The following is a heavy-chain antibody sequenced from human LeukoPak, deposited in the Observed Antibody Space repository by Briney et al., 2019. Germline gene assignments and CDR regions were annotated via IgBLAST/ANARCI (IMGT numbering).Heavy chain of an antibody. Sequence: GGSLRLSCAASGFTFSSYSMNWVRQAPGKGLEWFSSISSSSSYIYYADSVKGRFTISRDNAKNSLYLQMNSLRAEDTAVYYCARDEATIVVVPAAHDYWGQGTLVTVSS. CDR2: ISSSSSYI. V-gene: IGHV3-21*03. CDR3: ARDEATIVVVPAAHDY. J-gene: IGHJ4*02. D-gene: IGHD2-2*01. CDR1: GFTFSSYS.